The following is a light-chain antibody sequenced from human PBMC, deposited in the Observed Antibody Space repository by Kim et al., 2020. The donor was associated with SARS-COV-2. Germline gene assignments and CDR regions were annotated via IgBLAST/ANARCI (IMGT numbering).Light chain of an antibody. CDR2: TNK. CDR3: AAWDDSLNGYV. V-gene: IGLV1-44*01. J-gene: IGLJ1*01. Sequence: GQTLTSPCSGSTSNNGSETVNWYKQIPGADHKPLFSTNKQRPSGDPDRFSGAKSGTPASLAISGLQYEDESDYYCAAWDDSLNGYVFGTGTKVTVL. CDR1: TSNNGSET.